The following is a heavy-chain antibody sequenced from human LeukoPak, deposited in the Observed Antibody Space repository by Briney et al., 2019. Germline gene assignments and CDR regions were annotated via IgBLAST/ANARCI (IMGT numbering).Heavy chain of an antibody. J-gene: IGHJ4*02. Sequence: ASVKVSCKASGYTFTGYYMHWVRQAPGQGLEWMGWINPNSGGTNYAQKFQGRVTMTRDTSISTAYMELSRLRSDDTAVYYCARIRRDGYNYGFDYWGQGTLVTVPS. CDR1: GYTFTGYY. D-gene: IGHD5-24*01. V-gene: IGHV1-2*02. CDR3: ARIRRDGYNYGFDY. CDR2: INPNSGGT.